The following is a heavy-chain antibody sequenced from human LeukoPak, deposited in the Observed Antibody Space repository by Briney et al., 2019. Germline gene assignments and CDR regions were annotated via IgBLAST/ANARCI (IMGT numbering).Heavy chain of an antibody. D-gene: IGHD4-17*01. V-gene: IGHV1-8*03. CDR2: MNPNSGNT. J-gene: IGHJ2*01. Sequence: ASVKVSCKASGYTFTSYDINWVRQATGQGLEWMGWMNPNSGNTGYAQKFQGRVTITRNTSISTAYMELNSLRAEDTAVYYCAKAGTPATVTTAPAYWYFDLWGRGTLVTVSS. CDR1: GYTFTSYD. CDR3: AKAGTPATVTTAPAYWYFDL.